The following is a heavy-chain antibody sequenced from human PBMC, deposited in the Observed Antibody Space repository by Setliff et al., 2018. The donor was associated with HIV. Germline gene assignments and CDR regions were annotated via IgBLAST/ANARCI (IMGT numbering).Heavy chain of an antibody. Sequence: PGESLKISCRGSGYNFPNYWIAWVRQMPGKGLEWMGIIYPDNSDARYGPSFQGQVTISVDKTMRTAYLQWSSLKASDTAIYYCARGSGSVNYYHYGLDVWGQGTTVTVSS. CDR2: IYPDNSDA. V-gene: IGHV5-51*01. CDR1: GYNFPNYW. D-gene: IGHD3-3*01. J-gene: IGHJ6*02. CDR3: ARGSGSVNYYHYGLDV.